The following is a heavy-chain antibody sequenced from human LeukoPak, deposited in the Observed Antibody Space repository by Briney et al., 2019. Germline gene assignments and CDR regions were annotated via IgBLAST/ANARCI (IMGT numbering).Heavy chain of an antibody. D-gene: IGHD1-1*01. Sequence: PSETLSLTCAVYGESFSGYYWTWIRQPPGKGLEWIGQINHSGSTNYNPSLKSRVTISEATSKNQFSLRLNSVTAADTAVYYCARRGTIGTTTVDYWGQGTPVTVSS. J-gene: IGHJ4*02. CDR3: ARRGTIGTTTVDY. CDR2: INHSGST. CDR1: GESFSGYY. V-gene: IGHV4-34*01.